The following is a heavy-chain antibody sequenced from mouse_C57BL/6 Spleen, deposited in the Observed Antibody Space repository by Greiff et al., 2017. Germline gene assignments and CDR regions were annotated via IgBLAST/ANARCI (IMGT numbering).Heavy chain of an antibody. CDR1: GYTFPSYG. V-gene: IGHV1-81*01. D-gene: IGHD1-1*01. CDR2: IYPRSGNT. J-gene: IGHJ2*01. CDR3: ARRGVTTVVATGPTGDY. Sequence: VQLQQSGAELARPGASVKLSCKASGYTFPSYGISWVKQRTGLGLEWIGEIYPRSGNTYYNEKFKGKATLTADKSSSTAYMELRSLTSEDSAVYFCARRGVTTVVATGPTGDYWGQGTTHTVSS.